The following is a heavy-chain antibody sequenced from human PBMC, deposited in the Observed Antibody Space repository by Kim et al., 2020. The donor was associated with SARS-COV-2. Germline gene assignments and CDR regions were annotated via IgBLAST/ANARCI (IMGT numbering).Heavy chain of an antibody. Sequence: TIYAQKFQGRVTMTEDTSTDTAYMELSSLRSEDTAVYYCATALWFGELIHWGQGTLVTVSS. CDR3: ATALWFGELIH. V-gene: IGHV1-24*01. J-gene: IGHJ4*02. D-gene: IGHD3-10*01. CDR2: T.